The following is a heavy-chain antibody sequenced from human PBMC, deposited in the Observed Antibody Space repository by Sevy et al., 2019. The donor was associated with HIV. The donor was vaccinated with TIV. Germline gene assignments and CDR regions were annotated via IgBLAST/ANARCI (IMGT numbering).Heavy chain of an antibody. J-gene: IGHJ4*02. CDR2: IYPDDSDT. CDR3: ARLEQRHCNGALSYPFDY. CDR1: GYSFTTYW. D-gene: IGHD2-15*01. Sequence: GESLKISCEGSGYSFTTYWIGWVRQMPGKGLEWMGVIYPDDSDTRNHPSFPGQVTISADKSINTAYLEWSSLKASDTAIYYCARLEQRHCNGALSYPFDYWGQGTLVTVS. V-gene: IGHV5-51*01.